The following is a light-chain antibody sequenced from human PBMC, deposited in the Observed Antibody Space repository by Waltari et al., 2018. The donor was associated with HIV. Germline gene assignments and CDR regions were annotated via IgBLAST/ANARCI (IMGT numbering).Light chain of an antibody. V-gene: IGKV1-5*01. J-gene: IGKJ2*01. CDR1: QKIRSW. CDR2: QAS. CDR3: QQYDTFPYT. Sequence: DIQMTQSPSTLSASVGDRVTITCRASQKIRSWLAWYQQRPGKAPNLLIYQASTLQGGVPSRFSGSGSGTDFTLTINRLQSDDFGTYYCQQYDTFPYTFGPGTNLEIK.